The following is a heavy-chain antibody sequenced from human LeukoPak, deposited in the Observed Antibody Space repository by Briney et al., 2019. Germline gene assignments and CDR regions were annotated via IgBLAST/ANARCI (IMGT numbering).Heavy chain of an antibody. J-gene: IGHJ4*02. Sequence: PSETLSLTCTVSGGSISSSNSYWGWIRQSPGTGLEWIGNIYSSGSTYYNPSPKSRVTISIDTSENQFSLKLSSVTAADTAVYYCARKREGPTTGIDSWGQGTLVTVSS. V-gene: IGHV4-39*07. CDR3: ARKREGPTTGIDS. CDR2: IYSSGST. D-gene: IGHD1-26*01. CDR1: GGSISSSNSY.